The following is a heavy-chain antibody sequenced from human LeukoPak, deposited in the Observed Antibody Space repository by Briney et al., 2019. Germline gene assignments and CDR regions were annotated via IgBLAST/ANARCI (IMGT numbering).Heavy chain of an antibody. CDR3: ARGTPSSSGWLYYGMDV. CDR1: GFTFSSYA. Sequence: GGSLRLSCAASGFTFSSYAMHWVRQAPGKGLEWVAVISYDGSNKYYADSVKGRFTISRGNSKNTLYLQMNSLRAEDTAVYYCARGTPSSSGWLYYGMDVWGQGTTVTVSS. D-gene: IGHD6-19*01. CDR2: ISYDGSNK. J-gene: IGHJ6*02. V-gene: IGHV3-30-3*01.